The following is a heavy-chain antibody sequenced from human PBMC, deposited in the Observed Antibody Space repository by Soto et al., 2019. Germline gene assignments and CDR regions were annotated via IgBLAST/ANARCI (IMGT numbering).Heavy chain of an antibody. D-gene: IGHD6-6*01. V-gene: IGHV4-30-4*01. CDR3: ARDRSNSPDYFDY. CDR2: IYYSGRT. CDR1: DGPINSDAYY. J-gene: IGHJ4*02. Sequence: PSETLSLTFTVSDGPINSDAYYWSCIRQPPWKGLEWILHIYYSGRTYYAPSLESRLTISLDMSKNQLSLRLSSVNASDTAVYYCARDRSNSPDYFDYWGQGTLVTVSS.